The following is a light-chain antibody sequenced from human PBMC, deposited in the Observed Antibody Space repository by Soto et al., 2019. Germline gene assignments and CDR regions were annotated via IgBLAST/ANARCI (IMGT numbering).Light chain of an antibody. CDR1: QGIRND. CDR2: KAS. J-gene: IGKJ1*01. V-gene: IGKV1-6*01. Sequence: AVQVSQFPSYRAASCGGGVLGSCRPSQGIRNDLGWYQQKPGKAPKLLIYKASSLQSGVPSRFRGSISGTEGTITVSSLQKEDGATYDCLQAHDASWTFGQGTKVDIK. CDR3: LQAHDASWT.